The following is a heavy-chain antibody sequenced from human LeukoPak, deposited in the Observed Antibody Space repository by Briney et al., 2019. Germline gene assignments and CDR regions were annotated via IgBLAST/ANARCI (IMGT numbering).Heavy chain of an antibody. V-gene: IGHV3-48*03. CDR3: AELGITMIGGV. J-gene: IGHJ6*04. CDR2: ISTSGGTI. Sequence: GGSLRLSCAASGFSFSSFEMNWVRQAPGKGLEWVAYISTSGGTIYYADSVKGRFTISRDNAKNSLYLQMNSLRAEDTAVYYCAELGITMIGGVWGKGTTVTISS. D-gene: IGHD3-10*02. CDR1: GFSFSSFE.